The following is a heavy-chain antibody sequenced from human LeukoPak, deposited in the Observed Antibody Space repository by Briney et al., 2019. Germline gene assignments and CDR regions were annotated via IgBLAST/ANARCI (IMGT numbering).Heavy chain of an antibody. CDR1: GYTFTSYY. CDR2: INPSGGST. Sequence: KPGASVKVSCKASGYTFTSYYMHWVRQAPGQGLEWMGIINPSGGSTSYAQKFQGRVTITADKSTSTAYMELSSLRSEDTAVYYCASPGGDTAYIFDYWGQGTLVTVSS. V-gene: IGHV1-46*01. D-gene: IGHD5-18*01. J-gene: IGHJ4*02. CDR3: ASPGGDTAYIFDY.